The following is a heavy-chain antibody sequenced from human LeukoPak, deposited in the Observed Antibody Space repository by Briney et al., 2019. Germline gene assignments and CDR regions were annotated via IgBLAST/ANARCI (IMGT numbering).Heavy chain of an antibody. CDR3: ARGVRGVLGLNYYYYDGMDV. CDR2: ISGSGAST. Sequence: GGSLRLSCAASGFTLSSYAMSWVRRAPGQGLEWVSVISGSGASTYYADSVKGRFTISRDNSKNTLYLQMNSLRAEDTAVYYCARGVRGVLGLNYYYYDGMDVWGQGTTVTVSS. D-gene: IGHD3-10*01. J-gene: IGHJ6*02. V-gene: IGHV3-23*01. CDR1: GFTLSSYA.